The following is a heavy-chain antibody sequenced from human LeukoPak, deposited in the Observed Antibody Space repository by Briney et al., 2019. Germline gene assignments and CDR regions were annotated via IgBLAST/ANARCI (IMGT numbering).Heavy chain of an antibody. J-gene: IGHJ4*02. Sequence: GGSLRLSCAASEFTFSSYGMHWVRQAPGKGLEWVAVISYDGSNKYYADSVKGRFTISRDNSKNTLYLQINSLRAEDTAVYYCATGYYYDSSGYYKYDIDYWGQGTLVTVSS. CDR3: ATGYYYDSSGYYKYDIDY. CDR2: ISYDGSNK. CDR1: EFTFSSYG. V-gene: IGHV3-30*03. D-gene: IGHD3-22*01.